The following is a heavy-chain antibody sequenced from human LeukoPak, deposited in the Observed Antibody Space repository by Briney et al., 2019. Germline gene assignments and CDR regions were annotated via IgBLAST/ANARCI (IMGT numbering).Heavy chain of an antibody. CDR3: AKDTGSPADAITMEDNAFDI. CDR1: GFIFDDHG. CDR2: ISWSSGII. J-gene: IGHJ3*02. V-gene: IGHV3-9*01. Sequence: GGSLRLSCAASGFIFDDHGMHWVRQAPGKGLEWGSGISWSSGIIGYADSVKGRFTISRDNAKNSLDLQMESLRAEDTAVYYCAKDTGSPADAITMEDNAFDIWGQGTMVTVSS. D-gene: IGHD3-3*01.